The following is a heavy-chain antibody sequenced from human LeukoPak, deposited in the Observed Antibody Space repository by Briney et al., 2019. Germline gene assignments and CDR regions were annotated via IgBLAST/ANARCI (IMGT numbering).Heavy chain of an antibody. CDR1: GFTFSNCA. V-gene: IGHV3-64D*06. Sequence: RGSLRLSCSASGFTFSNCAMHWVRQAPGKGLEYVSAISTDGGGTYYADSVKGRFTISRDNSKDTLFLQMSSLRPEDTAVYYCVKRVAGSRGYDYWGQGTLVTVSS. CDR3: VKRVAGSRGYDY. CDR2: ISTDGGGT. J-gene: IGHJ4*02. D-gene: IGHD3-22*01.